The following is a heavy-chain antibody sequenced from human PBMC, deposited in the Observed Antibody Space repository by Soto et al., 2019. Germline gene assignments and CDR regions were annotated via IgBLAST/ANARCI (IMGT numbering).Heavy chain of an antibody. CDR3: ARVVPGAEAWFGP. Sequence: VASVNVSCKTSGYTISNYGITWVRQAPGQPLEWLGWISLYSDGTNYAQKFQGRVSMTTDTSTTTAYMELRSLRSDDTAVYYCARVVPGAEAWFGPWGQGTLVTVSS. D-gene: IGHD2-2*01. J-gene: IGHJ5*02. CDR1: GYTISNYG. V-gene: IGHV1-18*01. CDR2: ISLYSDGT.